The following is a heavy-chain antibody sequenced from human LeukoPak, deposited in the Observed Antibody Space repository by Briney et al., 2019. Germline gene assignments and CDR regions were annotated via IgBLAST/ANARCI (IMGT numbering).Heavy chain of an antibody. CDR2: ISYDGSNK. V-gene: IGHV3-30*04. Sequence: GGSLRLSCAASGFTFSSYAMHWVRQAPGKGLEWVAVISYDGSNKYYADSVKGRFTISRDNSKNTLYLQMNSLRAEDTAVYYCAKGDYYGSGEFDYWGQGTLVTVSS. CDR1: GFTFSSYA. J-gene: IGHJ4*02. D-gene: IGHD3-10*01. CDR3: AKGDYYGSGEFDY.